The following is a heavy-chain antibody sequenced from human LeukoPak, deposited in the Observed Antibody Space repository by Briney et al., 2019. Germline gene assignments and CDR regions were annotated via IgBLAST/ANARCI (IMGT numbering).Heavy chain of an antibody. V-gene: IGHV4-4*07. CDR2: IYSSGIT. CDR3: ARDPSYYYAPGDI. D-gene: IGHD3-10*01. Sequence: SETLTLTCTVSGGSVSSYYWSWIRQPAGKGLEWIGHIYSSGITNYNPSLKSRVTISLDKSKNQFSLKLSSVTAADTAMYYCARDPSYYYAPGDIWGQGTMVTVSS. J-gene: IGHJ3*02. CDR1: GGSVSSYY.